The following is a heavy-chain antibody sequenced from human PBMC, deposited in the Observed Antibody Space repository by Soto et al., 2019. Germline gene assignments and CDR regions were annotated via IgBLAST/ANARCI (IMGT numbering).Heavy chain of an antibody. CDR3: AKDRGARDRWYSNYYYMDV. D-gene: IGHD6-13*01. CDR2: ISGSGGST. CDR1: GFTFSSYA. Sequence: GGSLRLSCAASGFTFSSYAMSWVRQAPGKGLEWVSAISGSGGSTYYADSVKGRFTISRDNSKNTLYMQMNSLRAEDTAVYYCAKDRGARDRWYSNYYYMDVWGKGTTVTVSS. J-gene: IGHJ6*03. V-gene: IGHV3-23*01.